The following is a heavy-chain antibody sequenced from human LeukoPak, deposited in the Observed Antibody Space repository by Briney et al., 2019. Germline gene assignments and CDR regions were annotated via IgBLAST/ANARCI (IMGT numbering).Heavy chain of an antibody. V-gene: IGHV3-48*01. CDR2: ISSSSSTI. Sequence: GGSLRLSCAASGFTFSSYSMNWVRQAPGKGLEWVSYISSSSSTIYYADSVKGRFTSSRDNAKNSLYLQMNSLRAEDTAVYYCARVRTGYYMDVWGKGTTVTVSS. CDR3: ARVRTGYYMDV. J-gene: IGHJ6*03. CDR1: GFTFSSYS.